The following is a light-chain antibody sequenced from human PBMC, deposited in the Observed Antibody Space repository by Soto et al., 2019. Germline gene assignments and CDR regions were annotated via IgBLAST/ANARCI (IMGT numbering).Light chain of an antibody. V-gene: IGLV7-46*01. J-gene: IGLJ3*02. CDR1: TGAVTSSHY. CDR3: SLSYSDVRV. CDR2: DTS. Sequence: QAVVTQEPSLTVSPGGTVTLTCGSSTGAVTSSHYPYWFQQKPGQAPRALIYDTSNKHSWTPARFSGSLLGGKPALILSGAQPEDEADYYCSLSYSDVRVFGGGTQLTVL.